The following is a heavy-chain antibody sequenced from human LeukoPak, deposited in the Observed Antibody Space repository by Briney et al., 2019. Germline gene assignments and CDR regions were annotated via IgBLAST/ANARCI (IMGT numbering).Heavy chain of an antibody. V-gene: IGHV3-23*01. D-gene: IGHD6-19*01. CDR1: GFTFSSYA. Sequence: GGSLRLSCAASGFTFSSYAMSWVRQAPGKGLEWVSAISGSGGSTYYADSVKGRFTISRDNSKNTLYLQMNSLRADDTAVYYCASLLDHIAVANYWGQGTLVTVSS. CDR2: ISGSGGST. CDR3: ASLLDHIAVANY. J-gene: IGHJ4*02.